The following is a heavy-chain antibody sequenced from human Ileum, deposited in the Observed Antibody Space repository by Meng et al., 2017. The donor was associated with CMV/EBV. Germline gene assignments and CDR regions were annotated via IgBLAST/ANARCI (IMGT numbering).Heavy chain of an antibody. CDR3: VRASITMIDY. CDR1: GDSISSVDYF. Sequence: GSAPRLVKPSVTLSLTCTVSGDSISSVDYFWGWIRQPPKGLEWVASITYSGTTYYNPSLKSRVTMSVDTSKNQFSLKLNSVTAADTAVYYCVRASITMIDYWGQGTLVTVSS. J-gene: IGHJ4*02. V-gene: IGHV4-39*07. CDR2: ITYSGTT. D-gene: IGHD3-22*01.